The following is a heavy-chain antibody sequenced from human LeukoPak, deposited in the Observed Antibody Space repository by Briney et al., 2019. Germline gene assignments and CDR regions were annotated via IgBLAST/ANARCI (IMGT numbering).Heavy chain of an antibody. Sequence: SETLSLTCTVSGGSLSSYYWSWIRQPPGKGLEWIGYVFYNGNTNYNPSLKGRVTISLDTSKNHFSLKLSSVTAADTAVYYCATDGAYGSGSYYPFDFWGQGTLVTVSS. J-gene: IGHJ4*02. CDR1: GGSLSSYY. V-gene: IGHV4-59*01. CDR2: VFYNGNT. D-gene: IGHD3-10*01. CDR3: ATDGAYGSGSYYPFDF.